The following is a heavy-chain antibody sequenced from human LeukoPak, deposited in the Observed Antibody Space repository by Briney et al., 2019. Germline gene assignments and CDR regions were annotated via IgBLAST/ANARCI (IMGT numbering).Heavy chain of an antibody. D-gene: IGHD5-12*01. J-gene: IGHJ4*02. Sequence: SETLSLTCTVSGGSISSGDYYWSWIRQPPGKGLEWIGYIYYSGSTYYNPSLKSRVTISVDTSKNQFSLKLSSVTAADTAVYYCATQGGYAPGFDYWGQGTLVTVSS. CDR1: GGSISSGDYY. CDR2: IYYSGST. V-gene: IGHV4-30-4*08. CDR3: ATQGGYAPGFDY.